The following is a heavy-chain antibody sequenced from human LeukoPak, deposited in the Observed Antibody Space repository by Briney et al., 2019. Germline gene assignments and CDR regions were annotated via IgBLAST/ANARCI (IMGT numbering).Heavy chain of an antibody. CDR1: GGSISSGGYY. Sequence: SQTLSLTCTVSGGSISSGGYYWSWIRQHPGKGLEWIGYIYYSGSTYYNPSLKSRVTISVDTSKNQFSLKLSSVTAADTAVYYCARTSSGDYVKPFDYWGQGTLVTVSS. CDR2: IYYSGST. V-gene: IGHV4-31*03. CDR3: ARTSSGDYVKPFDY. J-gene: IGHJ4*02. D-gene: IGHD4-17*01.